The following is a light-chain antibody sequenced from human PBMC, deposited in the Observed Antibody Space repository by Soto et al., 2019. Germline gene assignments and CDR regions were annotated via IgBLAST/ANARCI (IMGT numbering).Light chain of an antibody. V-gene: IGKV3-20*01. CDR2: GAS. CDR3: QQYGSAPHT. J-gene: IGKJ2*01. CDR1: QSVRGNY. Sequence: IVLTQSPGTLSLSPGERATLSCTASQSVRGNYISWYQHKPGQAPGLLFYGASNRATGIPDRFSGSGSGIDFTVSISRLEPEDSAVYYCQQYGSAPHTFGQGTKLEIK.